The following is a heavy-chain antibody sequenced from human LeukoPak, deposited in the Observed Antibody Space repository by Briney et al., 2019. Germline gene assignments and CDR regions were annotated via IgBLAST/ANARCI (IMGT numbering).Heavy chain of an antibody. V-gene: IGHV3-21*01. CDR1: GFTFSSYS. J-gene: IGHJ4*02. Sequence: GGSLRLSCAASGFTFSSYSMNWVRQAPGKGLEWVSSISSSSSYIYYADSVKGRFTISRDNAKNSLYLQMNSLRAEDTAVYYCARGERPSIAAAGGFDYWGQGTLVTVSS. CDR3: ARGERPSIAAAGGFDY. CDR2: ISSSSSYI. D-gene: IGHD6-13*01.